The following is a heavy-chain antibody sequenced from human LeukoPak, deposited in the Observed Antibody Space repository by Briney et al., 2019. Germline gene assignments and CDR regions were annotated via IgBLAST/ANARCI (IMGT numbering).Heavy chain of an antibody. D-gene: IGHD6-19*01. Sequence: GGSLRLSCAASGFTFSSCGMHWVRQAPGKGLEWVAVIWYDGSNKYYADSVKGRFTISRDNSKNTLYLQMNSLRAEDTAVYYCARGLFPYSSGRLNGMDVWGQGTTVTVSS. CDR2: IWYDGSNK. CDR1: GFTFSSCG. CDR3: ARGLFPYSSGRLNGMDV. V-gene: IGHV3-33*01. J-gene: IGHJ6*02.